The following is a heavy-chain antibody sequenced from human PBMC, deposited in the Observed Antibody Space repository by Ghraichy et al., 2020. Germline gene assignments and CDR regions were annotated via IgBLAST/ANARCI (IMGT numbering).Heavy chain of an antibody. V-gene: IGHV4-31*03. D-gene: IGHD5-12*01. CDR1: GGSISSGGYY. CDR2: IYYSGST. Sequence: SETLSLTCTVSGGSISSGGYYWSWIRQHPGKGLEWIGYIYYSGSTYYNPSLKSRVTISVDTSKNQFSLKLSSVTAADTAVYYCARGASIVAPIRWNHQTNWFDPWGQGTLVTVSS. CDR3: ARGASIVAPIRWNHQTNWFDP. J-gene: IGHJ5*02.